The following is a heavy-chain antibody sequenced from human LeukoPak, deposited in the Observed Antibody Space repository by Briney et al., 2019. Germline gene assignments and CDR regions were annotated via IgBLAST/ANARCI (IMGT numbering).Heavy chain of an antibody. D-gene: IGHD3-22*01. J-gene: IGHJ4*02. CDR1: GYSFTSYW. V-gene: IGHV5-51*01. CDR2: IYPGDSDT. CDR3: ARRYDDSGYAVDS. Sequence: GESLKISCKGSGYSFTSYWIGWVRQMPGKGLEWMGIIYPGDSDTRYSPSFQGQVTISADKSISTAYLEWRSLKAPDTAMYYCARRYDDSGYAVDSWGQGTLVTVSS.